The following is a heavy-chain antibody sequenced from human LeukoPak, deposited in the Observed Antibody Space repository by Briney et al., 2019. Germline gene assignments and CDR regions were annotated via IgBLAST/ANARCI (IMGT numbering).Heavy chain of an antibody. CDR2: ISDIGSI. CDR3: ARGGENYYDSSGYYY. J-gene: IGHJ4*02. Sequence: PSETLSLTCTVSGGSISSYYWSWIRQPPGKGLEWIAYISDIGSINYNPSLKSRVTISLDTSKNQFSLKLSSVTAADTAVYYRARGGENYYDSSGYYYWGQGTLVTVSS. D-gene: IGHD3-22*01. V-gene: IGHV4-59*12. CDR1: GGSISSYY.